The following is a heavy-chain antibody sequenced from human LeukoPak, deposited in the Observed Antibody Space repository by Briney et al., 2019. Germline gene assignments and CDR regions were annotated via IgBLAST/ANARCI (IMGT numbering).Heavy chain of an antibody. Sequence: ASVKVSCKASGYTFTSYGIRWVRQAPGQALEWMGWISAYNGNTNYAQKLQGRVNMTTDTSTRTAYMELRSQRSADNAVYYCAREAVSLINSRSWSWFAPWAQGSLVTVSS. CDR2: ISAYNGNT. D-gene: IGHD6-13*01. CDR3: AREAVSLINSRSWSWFAP. J-gene: IGHJ5*02. CDR1: GYTFTSYG. V-gene: IGHV1-18*01.